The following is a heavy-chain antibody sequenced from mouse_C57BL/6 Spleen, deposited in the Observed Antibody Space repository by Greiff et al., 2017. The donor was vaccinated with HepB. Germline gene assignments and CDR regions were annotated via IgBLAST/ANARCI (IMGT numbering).Heavy chain of an antibody. V-gene: IGHV1-19*01. CDR2: INPYNGGT. Sequence: EVKLMESGPVLVKPGASVKMSCKASGYTFTDYYMNWVKQSHGKSLEWIGVINPYNGGTSYNQKFKGKATLTVDKSSSTAYMELNSLTSEDSAVYYFARSITTVVAGFDYWGQGTTLTVSS. D-gene: IGHD1-1*01. CDR1: GYTFTDYY. J-gene: IGHJ2*01. CDR3: ARSITTVVAGFDY.